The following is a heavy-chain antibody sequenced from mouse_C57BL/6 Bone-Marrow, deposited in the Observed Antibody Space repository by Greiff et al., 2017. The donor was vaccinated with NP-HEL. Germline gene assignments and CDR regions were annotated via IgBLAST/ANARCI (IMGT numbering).Heavy chain of an antibody. CDR2: INPNYGTT. J-gene: IGHJ4*01. Sequence: VQLQQSGPELVKPGASVKISCKASGYSFTDYNMNWVKQSNGKSLEWIGVINPNYGTTSYNRKFKGKATLTVDQSSSTAYMQLNSLTSEDSAVYYCARQNYFFGDYAMDYWGQGTSVTVSS. V-gene: IGHV1-39*01. CDR3: ARQNYFFGDYAMDY. CDR1: GYSFTDYN. D-gene: IGHD2-1*01.